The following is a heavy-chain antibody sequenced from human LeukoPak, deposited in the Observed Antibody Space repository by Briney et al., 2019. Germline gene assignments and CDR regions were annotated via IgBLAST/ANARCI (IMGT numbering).Heavy chain of an antibody. CDR3: ARGGTGRYYFDY. D-gene: IGHD2-8*02. CDR2: ISYDGSNK. V-gene: IGHV3-30*03. CDR1: GFTFSTYG. J-gene: IGHJ4*02. Sequence: AGGSLRLSCAASGFTFSTYGMHWVRQAPGKGLEWVAVISYDGSNKYYADSVKGRFTISRDNSKNTLYLQMNSLRTEDTAVYYCARGGTGRYYFDYWGQGTLVTVSS.